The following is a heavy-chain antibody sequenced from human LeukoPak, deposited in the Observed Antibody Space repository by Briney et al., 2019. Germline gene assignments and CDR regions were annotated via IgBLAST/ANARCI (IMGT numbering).Heavy chain of an antibody. Sequence: GGSLRLSCAASGFTLSSYAMSWVRQAPGKGLEWVSAISGSGGSTYYADSVKGRFAISRDNSKNTLYLQMNSLRAEDTAVYYCAKDFPHDSSGHDYWGQGTLVTVSS. CDR3: AKDFPHDSSGHDY. J-gene: IGHJ4*02. D-gene: IGHD3-22*01. CDR2: ISGSGGST. V-gene: IGHV3-23*01. CDR1: GFTLSSYA.